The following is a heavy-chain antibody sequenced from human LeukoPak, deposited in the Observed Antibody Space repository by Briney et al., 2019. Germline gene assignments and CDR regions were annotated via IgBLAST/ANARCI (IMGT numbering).Heavy chain of an antibody. CDR3: ARGIAAGDFDY. J-gene: IGHJ4*02. CDR1: GGSISSYY. CDR2: IYYSGST. Sequence: PSETLSLTCTVSGGSISSYYWSWIRQPPGKGLEWIGYIYYSGSTNYNPSLKSRVTISVDMSKNQFSLKLSSVTAADTAVYYCARGIAAGDFDYWGQGTLVTVSS. D-gene: IGHD6-13*01. V-gene: IGHV4-59*08.